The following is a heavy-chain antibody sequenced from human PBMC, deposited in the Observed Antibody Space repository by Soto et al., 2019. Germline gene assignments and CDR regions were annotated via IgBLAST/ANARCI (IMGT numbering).Heavy chain of an antibody. CDR3: AKELPNCSGGSCYGTVGAFDI. J-gene: IGHJ3*02. Sequence: TGGSLRLSCAASGFTFSSYAMSWVRQAPGKGLEWVSAISGSGGSTYYADSVKGRFTISRDNSKNTLYLQMNSLRAEDTAVYYCAKELPNCSGGSCYGTVGAFDIWGQGTMVTVSS. CDR1: GFTFSSYA. CDR2: ISGSGGST. D-gene: IGHD2-15*01. V-gene: IGHV3-23*01.